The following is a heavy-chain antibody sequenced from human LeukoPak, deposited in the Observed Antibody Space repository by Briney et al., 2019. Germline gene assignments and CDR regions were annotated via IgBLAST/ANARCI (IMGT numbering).Heavy chain of an antibody. CDR3: ARYFQGSGCPYSWFDP. V-gene: IGHV4-59*01. D-gene: IGHD6-19*01. J-gene: IGHJ5*02. CDR2: IYYIGST. Sequence: PSETLSLTCTVSGVSISSYYWSWIRQPPGKGLEWIGYIYYIGSTHYNPSLKSRVTISIDTSKNQYSLKLSYVTAADTAAYFCARYFQGSGCPYSWFDPWGQGILVTVSS. CDR1: GVSISSYY.